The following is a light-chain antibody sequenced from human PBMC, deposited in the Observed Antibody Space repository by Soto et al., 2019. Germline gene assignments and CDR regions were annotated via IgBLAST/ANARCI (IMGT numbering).Light chain of an antibody. CDR2: YDR. Sequence: SYELTQPPSVSVAPGQTARIPCGGNDIGSQSVHWYQQRPDQAPVLVIFYDRERPSGIPDRFSGSNPGNTATLTISRVEAGDEADYYCQVWDRATDHVVFGGGTKVTVL. CDR3: QVWDRATDHVV. J-gene: IGLJ3*02. CDR1: DIGSQS. V-gene: IGLV3-21*04.